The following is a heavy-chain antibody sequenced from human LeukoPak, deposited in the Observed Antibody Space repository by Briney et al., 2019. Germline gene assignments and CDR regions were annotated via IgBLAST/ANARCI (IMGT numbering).Heavy chain of an antibody. CDR3: AKYSGSLGGYFDY. CDR2: ISSNGGST. Sequence: GGSLRLSCAASGFTFSSYAMHWVRQAPGKGLEYVSAISSNGGSTYYANSVKGRFTISRDNSKNTLYLQMGSLRAEDIAVYYCAKYSGSLGGYFDYWGQGTLVTVSS. J-gene: IGHJ4*02. CDR1: GFTFSSYA. V-gene: IGHV3-64*01. D-gene: IGHD1-26*01.